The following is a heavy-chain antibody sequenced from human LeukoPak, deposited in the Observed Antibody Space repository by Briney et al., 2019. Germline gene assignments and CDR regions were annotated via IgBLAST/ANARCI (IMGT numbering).Heavy chain of an antibody. CDR2: ITSNGGST. D-gene: IGHD6-19*01. Sequence: GALRLSCVTSGFTFSTYAMHWVRQAPGKGLEYVSAITSNGGSTYYANSVKGRFTISRDNSKNTLYLQMNSLRAEDTAVYYCARPVAGMRVLRIGHRDAFDIWGQGTMVTVSS. CDR1: GFTFSTYA. J-gene: IGHJ3*02. V-gene: IGHV3-64*01. CDR3: ARPVAGMRVLRIGHRDAFDI.